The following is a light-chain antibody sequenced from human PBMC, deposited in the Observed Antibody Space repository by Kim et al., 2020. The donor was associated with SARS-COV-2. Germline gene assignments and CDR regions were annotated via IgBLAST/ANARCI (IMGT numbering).Light chain of an antibody. J-gene: IGLJ3*02. Sequence: QSALTQPASVSGSPGQSITISCTGTSSDVGSYDFVSWYQQHPGEGPKLILHAVTERSSGVSNRFSGSKSGNTASLTISGLQPEDEADYYCCSYASTRKVFGGGTQLTVL. CDR3: CSYASTRKV. V-gene: IGLV2-23*02. CDR1: SSDVGSYDF. CDR2: AVT.